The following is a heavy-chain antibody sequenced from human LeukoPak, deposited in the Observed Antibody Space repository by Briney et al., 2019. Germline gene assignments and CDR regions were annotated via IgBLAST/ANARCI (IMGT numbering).Heavy chain of an antibody. J-gene: IGHJ4*02. D-gene: IGHD6-19*01. Sequence: PGGSLRLSCAASGFTFGGFAMHWVRQAPVRGLEWVSLVTGGGTTYYADCVRGRFTISRDNSKNSLYLQMNTLRTEDTAFYYCAKDTGSGWDFDSWGQGTLVTVSS. CDR2: VTGGGTT. V-gene: IGHV3-43*02. CDR3: AKDTGSGWDFDS. CDR1: GFTFGGFA.